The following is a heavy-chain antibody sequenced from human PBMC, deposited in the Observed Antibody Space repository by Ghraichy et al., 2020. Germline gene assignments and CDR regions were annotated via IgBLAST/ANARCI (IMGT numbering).Heavy chain of an antibody. V-gene: IGHV4-59*01. D-gene: IGHD6-13*01. CDR2: IYYNGGA. J-gene: IGHJ6*02. CDR3: ARTAAGDYGMDV. Sequence: SETLSLTCTVSGDSISKYYWSWVRQSPAKRLEWIGYIYYNGGAEYNPSLKSRVTLFLDTSQTPFSLRMTSVTTADTAVYYCARTAAGDYGMDVWGQGTAVAVSS. CDR1: GDSISKYY.